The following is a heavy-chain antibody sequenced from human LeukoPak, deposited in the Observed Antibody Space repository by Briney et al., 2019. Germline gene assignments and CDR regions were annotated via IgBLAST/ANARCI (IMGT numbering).Heavy chain of an antibody. Sequence: PGGSLRLSRAASGFTFSSYSMNWVRQAPGKGLEWVSTITTSDGNTYYADSVKGRYTVSRDNSKNTLFLQMNSLRAEGTAVYYCAKDGGLWVSAHWGDSWGRGTLVTVAS. J-gene: IGHJ4*02. D-gene: IGHD7-27*01. CDR3: AKDGGLWVSAHWGDS. CDR2: ITTSDGNT. V-gene: IGHV3-23*01. CDR1: GFTFSSYS.